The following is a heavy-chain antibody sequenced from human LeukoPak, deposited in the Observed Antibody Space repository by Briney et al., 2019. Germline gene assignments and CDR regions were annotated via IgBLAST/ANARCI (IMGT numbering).Heavy chain of an antibody. CDR3: ARDGPYYDVLTGYPPFDY. D-gene: IGHD3-9*01. J-gene: IGHJ4*02. V-gene: IGHV3-30-3*01. CDR1: GFTFSSYT. Sequence: GGSLRLSCAASGFTFSSYTIHWVRQAPGKGLEWVAVISYDGNNKYYADSVKGRFTISRDSSKNTLYLQMNSLRAEDTAVYYCARDGPYYDVLTGYPPFDYWGQGTLVTVSS. CDR2: ISYDGNNK.